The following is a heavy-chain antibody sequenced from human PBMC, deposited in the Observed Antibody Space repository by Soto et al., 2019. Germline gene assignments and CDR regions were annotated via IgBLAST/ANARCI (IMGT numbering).Heavy chain of an antibody. D-gene: IGHD2-2*01. CDR2: IYYSGST. V-gene: IGHV4-39*07. Sequence: SETLSLTCTVSGGSISSSSYYWGWIRQPPGKGLEWIGSIYYSGSTYYNPSLKSRVTISVDTSKNQFSLKLSSVTAADAALYSCASRVPSPWAFDIWGQGTMVTVSS. CDR3: ASRVPSPWAFDI. CDR1: GGSISSSSYY. J-gene: IGHJ3*02.